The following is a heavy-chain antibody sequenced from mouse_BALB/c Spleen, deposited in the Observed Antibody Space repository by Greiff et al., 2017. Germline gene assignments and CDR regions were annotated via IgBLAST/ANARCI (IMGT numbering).Heavy chain of an antibody. V-gene: IGHV1S33*01. CDR2: IYPGDGST. CDR3: AIAGVRRASLAY. Sequence: LQQSGPELVKPGALVKISCKASGYTFTSYEINWVKQGPGQGLEWIGWIYPGDGSTKYTEKFKGKATLTTDKSSSTACMQLSSLASENSAVYFCAIAGVRRASLAYWGQGTLVTVSA. D-gene: IGHD2-14*01. J-gene: IGHJ3*01. CDR1: GYTFTSYE.